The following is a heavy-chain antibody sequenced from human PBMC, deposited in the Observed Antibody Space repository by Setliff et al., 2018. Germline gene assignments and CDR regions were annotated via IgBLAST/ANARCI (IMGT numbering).Heavy chain of an antibody. D-gene: IGHD5-18*01. CDR1: GGSISPYF. V-gene: IGHV4-59*01. Sequence: SETLSLTCTVSGGSISPYFWSWIRQPPGKGLEWIGYIYHNGNTNFNPSLKTRVNMSVDTSKNQIALNLKSATAADTAVYYCARDRTAYSYGLDVWGQGTTVTVSS. J-gene: IGHJ6*02. CDR3: ARDRTAYSYGLDV. CDR2: IYHNGNT.